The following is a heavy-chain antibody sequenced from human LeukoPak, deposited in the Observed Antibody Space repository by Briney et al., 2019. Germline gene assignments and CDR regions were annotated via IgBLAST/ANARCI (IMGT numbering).Heavy chain of an antibody. CDR1: GGTFSSYA. V-gene: IGHV1-69*13. CDR3: ARSPDRVVPAAIRYFQH. CDR2: IIPIFGTA. J-gene: IGHJ1*01. Sequence: SVKVSCKASGGTFSSYAISWVRQAPGQGLEWMGGIIPIFGTANYAQKFQGRVTITADESTSTAYMELTSLRSEDTAVYYCARSPDRVVPAAIRYFQHWGQGTLVTVSS. D-gene: IGHD2-2*02.